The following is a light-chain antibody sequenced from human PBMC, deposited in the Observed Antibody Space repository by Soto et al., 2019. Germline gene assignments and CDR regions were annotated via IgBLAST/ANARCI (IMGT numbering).Light chain of an antibody. CDR2: DAS. CDR3: QQRRSWPLT. V-gene: IGKV3-11*01. CDR1: QSINSY. J-gene: IGKJ4*01. Sequence: EIVLTQSPATLSLSPGERATLSCRASQSINSYLAWYQQKPGQAPRLLIYDASKSATGIPARFSGSESGTDFTLTISSLEPEDFAVYYCQQRRSWPLTFGGGTKVEFK.